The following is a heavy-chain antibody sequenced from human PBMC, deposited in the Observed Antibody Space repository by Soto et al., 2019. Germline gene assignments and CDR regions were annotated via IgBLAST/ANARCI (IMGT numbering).Heavy chain of an antibody. D-gene: IGHD5-18*01. J-gene: IGHJ4*02. CDR2: IIPMFGTA. CDR1: GGTFSTYA. CDR3: ASGIQLWLRRINNGYSG. V-gene: IGHV1-69*12. Sequence: QVQLVQSGAEVKKPESLVKVSCKAPGGTFSTYAISWVRQAPGQGLEWMGGIIPMFGTANYAQRFQERVTITADESTNTVYMELSILRSEDTAVYFCASGIQLWLRRINNGYSGWGQGTLVTVSS.